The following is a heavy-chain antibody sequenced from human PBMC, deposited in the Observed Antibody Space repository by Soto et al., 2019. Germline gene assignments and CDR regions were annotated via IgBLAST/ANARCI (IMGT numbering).Heavy chain of an antibody. CDR2: ISYDGSNK. Sequence: QVQLVESGGGVVQPGRSLRLSCAASGFTFSSYAMHWVRQAPGKGLEWVAVISYDGSNKYYADSVKGRFTISRDNSKNTLYLQMNSLRAEDTAVYYCARDLVVITTTDRGDGMDVWGQGTTVTVSS. V-gene: IGHV3-30-3*01. D-gene: IGHD3-22*01. J-gene: IGHJ6*02. CDR1: GFTFSSYA. CDR3: ARDLVVITTTDRGDGMDV.